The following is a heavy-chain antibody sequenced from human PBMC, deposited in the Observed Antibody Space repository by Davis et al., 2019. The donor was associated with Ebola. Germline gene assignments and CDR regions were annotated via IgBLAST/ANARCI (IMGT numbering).Heavy chain of an antibody. CDR3: ARGREALWFGELLYY. V-gene: IGHV1-8*01. CDR1: GYTFTSYD. Sequence: ASVKVSCKASGYTFTSYDINWVRQATGQGLEWMGWMNPNSGNTGYAQKFQGRVTMTRNTSISSAYMELSSLRSEDTAVYYCARGREALWFGELLYYWGQGTLVTVSS. CDR2: MNPNSGNT. D-gene: IGHD3-10*01. J-gene: IGHJ4*02.